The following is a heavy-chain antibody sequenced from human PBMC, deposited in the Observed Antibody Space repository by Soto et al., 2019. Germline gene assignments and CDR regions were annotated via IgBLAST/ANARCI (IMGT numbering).Heavy chain of an antibody. Sequence: GGSLRLSCAASGFSFSSFGMHWVRQAPGKGLEWVAFNSYDGSNKYYADSVKGRFTISRDSSEKTLYLQMNSLRPEDTTVYYCAKALGELSPESYDYWGQGTLVTVSS. CDR2: NSYDGSNK. D-gene: IGHD3-16*02. CDR1: GFSFSSFG. CDR3: AKALGELSPESYDY. J-gene: IGHJ4*02. V-gene: IGHV3-30*18.